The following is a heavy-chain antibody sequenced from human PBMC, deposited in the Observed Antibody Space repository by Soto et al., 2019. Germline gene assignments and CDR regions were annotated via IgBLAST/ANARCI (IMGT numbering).Heavy chain of an antibody. CDR1: GYTFTSYY. J-gene: IGHJ4*02. Sequence: ASVKVSCKASGYTFTSYYMHWVRQAPGQGLEWMGIINPSGGSTSYAQKFQGRVTMTRDTSTSTVYMELSSLRSEDTAVYYCARDSGYCSGGSCYYFDYWGQGTLVTISS. D-gene: IGHD2-15*01. V-gene: IGHV1-46*03. CDR2: INPSGGST. CDR3: ARDSGYCSGGSCYYFDY.